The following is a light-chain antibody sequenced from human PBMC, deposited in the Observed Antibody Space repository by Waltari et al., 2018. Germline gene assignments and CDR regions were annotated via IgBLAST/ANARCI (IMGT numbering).Light chain of an antibody. V-gene: IGKV2-30*01. CDR1: QTLVYTDGISY. CDR2: KVS. Sequence: DVGLTQSPLSLPVTLGQPASISCRSSQTLVYTDGISYLNWFHQRPGQAPRRVLYKVSNRDSGVPDRFSGSGSGTDFTLMISSVEADDVGVYFCMQATHWPVTFGQGTRLEIK. J-gene: IGKJ5*01. CDR3: MQATHWPVT.